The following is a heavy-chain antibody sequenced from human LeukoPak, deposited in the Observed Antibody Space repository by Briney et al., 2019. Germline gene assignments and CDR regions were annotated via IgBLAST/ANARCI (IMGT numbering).Heavy chain of an antibody. CDR3: ARHLRERGESTYYYYDMDV. V-gene: IGHV5-51*01. CDR2: LYPGDSDT. J-gene: IGHJ6*03. Sequence: GESLKISCKGSGYSFPSYWIGWVRQMPGKGLEWMGILYPGDSDTRYRPSFQGQVTISADKSISTAYLQWSSLKASDTAMYYCARHLRERGESTYYYYDMDVWGKGTTVTVSS. D-gene: IGHD1-1*01. CDR1: GYSFPSYW.